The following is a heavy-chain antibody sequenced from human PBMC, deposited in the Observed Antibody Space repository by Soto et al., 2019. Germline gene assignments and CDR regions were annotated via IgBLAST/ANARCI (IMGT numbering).Heavy chain of an antibody. Sequence: GGSLRLSCAASGFTLSINDMSWVRQAPGKGLEWVSSISGSDGRTYYADSVKGRFTISRDNSKNTLYLQMSSLRAVDTAVYYCARRSTRGLLFDVDYWGQGTLVTVSS. CDR2: ISGSDGRT. J-gene: IGHJ4*02. CDR1: GFTLSIND. V-gene: IGHV3-23*01. D-gene: IGHD2-15*01. CDR3: ARRSTRGLLFDVDY.